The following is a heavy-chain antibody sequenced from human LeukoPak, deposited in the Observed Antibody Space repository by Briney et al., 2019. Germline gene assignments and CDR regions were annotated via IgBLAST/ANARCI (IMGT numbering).Heavy chain of an antibody. CDR3: ARDKGVSFGEFWFDP. J-gene: IGHJ5*02. D-gene: IGHD3-10*01. CDR2: IYDSGST. Sequence: SETLSLTCTVSGGSIRSSYYYWGWIRQPPGKGLEWIGSIYDSGSTYYNPSLKSRVTISVDTSKNQFSLKLNSVTPEDTAVYYCARDKGVSFGEFWFDPWGQGTLVTVAA. CDR1: GGSIRSSYYY. V-gene: IGHV4-39*02.